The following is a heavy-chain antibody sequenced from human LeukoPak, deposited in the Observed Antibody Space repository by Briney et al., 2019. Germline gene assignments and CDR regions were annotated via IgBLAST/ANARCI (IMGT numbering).Heavy chain of an antibody. J-gene: IGHJ5*02. Sequence: PSETLSLTCAVYGGSFSGYYWGWIRQPPGKGLEWIGEINHSGSTNYNPSLKSRVTISVDTSKNQFSLKLSSVTAADTAVYYCARVTTPDYYDSSGYYGPWGQGTLVTVSS. V-gene: IGHV4-34*01. CDR1: GGSFSGYY. CDR2: INHSGST. CDR3: ARVTTPDYYDSSGYYGP. D-gene: IGHD3-22*01.